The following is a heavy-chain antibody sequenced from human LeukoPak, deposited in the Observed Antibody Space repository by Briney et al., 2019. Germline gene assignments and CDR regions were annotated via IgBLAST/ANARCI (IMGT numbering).Heavy chain of an antibody. D-gene: IGHD2-15*01. CDR3: ARRAPYGGNDY. Sequence: PSETLSLTCAVYGGSFSGYYWSWIRQPPGKGLEWIGEINHSGSTNYNPSLKSRVTISVDTSNNQFSLKLSPVTAADTAVYYCARRAPYGGNDYWGQGTLVTVSS. CDR1: GGSFSGYY. CDR2: INHSGST. V-gene: IGHV4-34*01. J-gene: IGHJ4*02.